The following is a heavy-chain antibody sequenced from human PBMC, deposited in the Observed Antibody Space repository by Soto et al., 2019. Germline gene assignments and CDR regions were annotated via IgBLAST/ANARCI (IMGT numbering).Heavy chain of an antibody. V-gene: IGHV3-30-3*01. J-gene: IGHJ4*02. Sequence: GGSLRLSCAASGFTFSSYAMHWVRQAPGKGLEWVAVISYDGSNKYYADSVKGRFTISRDNSKNTLYLQMNSLRAEDTAVYYCAREGGSGTPFSGLTPFPLGYWGQGTLVTVSS. CDR1: GFTFSSYA. D-gene: IGHD3-10*01. CDR3: AREGGSGTPFSGLTPFPLGY. CDR2: ISYDGSNK.